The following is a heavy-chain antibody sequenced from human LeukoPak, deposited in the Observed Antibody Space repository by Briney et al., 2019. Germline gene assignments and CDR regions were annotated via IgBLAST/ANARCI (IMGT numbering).Heavy chain of an antibody. V-gene: IGHV4-34*01. CDR2: INHSGST. Sequence: PSETLSLTCAVYGGSFSGYYWSWIRQPPGKGLEWIGEINHSGSTYYNPSLKSRVTISVDTSKNQFSLKLSSVTAADTAVYYCARLTYSSSSVWFDPWGQGTLVTVSS. J-gene: IGHJ5*02. D-gene: IGHD6-6*01. CDR3: ARLTYSSSSVWFDP. CDR1: GGSFSGYY.